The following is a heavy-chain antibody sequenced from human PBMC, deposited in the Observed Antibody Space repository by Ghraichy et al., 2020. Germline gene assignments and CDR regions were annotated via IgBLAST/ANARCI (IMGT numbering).Heavy chain of an antibody. CDR1: GGSISSYY. J-gene: IGHJ6*02. Sequence: SETLSLTCTVSGGSISSYYWSWIRQPPGKGLEWIGYIYYSGSTNYNPSLKSRVTISVDTSKNQFSLKLSSVTAADTAVYYCARDHTPQQLRDYYYYGMDVWGQGTTVTVSS. D-gene: IGHD6-13*01. V-gene: IGHV4-59*01. CDR2: IYYSGST. CDR3: ARDHTPQQLRDYYYYGMDV.